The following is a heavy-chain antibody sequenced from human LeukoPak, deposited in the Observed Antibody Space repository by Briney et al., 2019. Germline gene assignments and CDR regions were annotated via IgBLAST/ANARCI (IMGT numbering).Heavy chain of an antibody. D-gene: IGHD2-2*01. CDR2: IIPIFGIA. CDR3: ARGKVVVENWFDP. Sequence: ASVKVSCTASGSTFSSYAISWVRQAPGQGLEWMGRIIPIFGIANYAQKFQGRVTITADKSTSTAYMELSSLRSEDTAVYYCARGKVVVENWFDPWGQGTLVTVSS. J-gene: IGHJ5*02. CDR1: GSTFSSYA. V-gene: IGHV1-69*04.